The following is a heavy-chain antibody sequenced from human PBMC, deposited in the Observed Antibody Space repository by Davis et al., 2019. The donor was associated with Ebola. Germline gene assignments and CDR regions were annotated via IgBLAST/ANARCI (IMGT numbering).Heavy chain of an antibody. J-gene: IGHJ6*02. V-gene: IGHV1-18*01. D-gene: IGHD3-16*01. Sequence: AASVKVSCKASGYTFTSYGISWVRQAPGQGLEWMGWISAYNGNTNYAQKLQGRVTMTTDTSTSTAYMELRSLRSDDTAVYYCARDEGGLTPLRSNYYYYYGMDVWGQGTTVTVSS. CDR3: ARDEGGLTPLRSNYYYYYGMDV. CDR1: GYTFTSYG. CDR2: ISAYNGNT.